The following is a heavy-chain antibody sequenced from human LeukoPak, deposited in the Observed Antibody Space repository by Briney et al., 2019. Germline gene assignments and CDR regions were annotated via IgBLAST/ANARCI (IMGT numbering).Heavy chain of an antibody. CDR3: ARASLGAFDI. Sequence: TGGSLRLSCAASGFTVSSNYMSWVRQAPGKGLEWVSVIYSGGSTYYADSVKGRFTISRDNAKSTLYLQMNSLRADDTAVYFCARASLGAFDIWGQGTMVTVSS. J-gene: IGHJ3*02. V-gene: IGHV3-66*01. CDR2: IYSGGST. CDR1: GFTVSSNY.